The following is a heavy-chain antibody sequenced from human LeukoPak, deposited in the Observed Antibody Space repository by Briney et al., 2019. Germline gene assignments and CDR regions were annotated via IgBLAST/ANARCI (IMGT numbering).Heavy chain of an antibody. Sequence: GGSLRLSCAASGFTFSSYSMNWVRQAPGKGLEWVSYISSSSSTIYYADSVKGRFTISRDNAKNSLYLQMNSLRAEDTAVYYCATSGYSGYDHFDYWGQGTLVTVSS. CDR1: GFTFSSYS. J-gene: IGHJ4*02. V-gene: IGHV3-48*04. CDR2: ISSSSSTI. D-gene: IGHD5-12*01. CDR3: ATSGYSGYDHFDY.